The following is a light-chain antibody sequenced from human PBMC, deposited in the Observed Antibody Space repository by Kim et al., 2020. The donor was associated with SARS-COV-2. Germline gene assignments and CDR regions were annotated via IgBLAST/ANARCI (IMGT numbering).Light chain of an antibody. J-gene: IGLJ1*01. V-gene: IGLV2-14*04. CDR2: DVN. Sequence: GQSITITCTGTSIDIGFYNYVSWYQQHPGKAPKLMLYDVNKRPSEVSNRFSGSKSGNTASLTISGLQAEDEADYYCCSYTTSSTFVFGTGTKVTVL. CDR1: SIDIGFYNY. CDR3: CSYTTSSTFV.